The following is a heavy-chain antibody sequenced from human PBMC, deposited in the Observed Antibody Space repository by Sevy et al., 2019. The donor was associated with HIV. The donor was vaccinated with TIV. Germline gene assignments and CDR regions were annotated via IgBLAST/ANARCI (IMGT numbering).Heavy chain of an antibody. J-gene: IGHJ5*02. D-gene: IGHD2-2*01. CDR2: IFPGDLDT. CDR3: ARSGSGTSWGWFDP. CDR1: GDSFTNYW. Sequence: GESLNISCKGSGDSFTNYWIGWVRQMPGKGLEWMGIIFPGDLDTKYSPSFRGQVTISADKSINTAYLQWSSLKASDSAIYYCARSGSGTSWGWFDPWGQGTLVTVSS. V-gene: IGHV5-51*01.